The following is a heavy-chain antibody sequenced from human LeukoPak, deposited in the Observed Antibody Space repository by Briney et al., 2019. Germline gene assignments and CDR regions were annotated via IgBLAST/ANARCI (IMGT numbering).Heavy chain of an antibody. CDR2: ISGSGGST. CDR1: GFTFSSYA. CDR3: AKVRERGVIRVKPYPYFDY. V-gene: IGHV3-23*01. J-gene: IGHJ4*02. Sequence: PGGSLRLSCAASGFTFSSYAMSWVRQAPGKGLEGVSAISGSGGSTYYADSVKGRFTISRDNSKNTLYLQMNSLRAEDTAVYYCAKVRERGVIRVKPYPYFDYWGQGTLVTVSS. D-gene: IGHD3-10*01.